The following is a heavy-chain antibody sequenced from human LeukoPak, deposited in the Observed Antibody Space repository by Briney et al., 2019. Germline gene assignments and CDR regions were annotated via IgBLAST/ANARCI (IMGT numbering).Heavy chain of an antibody. CDR2: IIPIFGTA. CDR1: GGTFSSYA. J-gene: IGHJ6*03. CDR3: ARELSGYESRVGYYYMDV. V-gene: IGHV1-69*13. D-gene: IGHD5-12*01. Sequence: SVKVSCRASGGTFSSYAISWVRQAPGQGLEWMGGIIPIFGTANYAQKFQGRVTITADESTSTAYMELSSLRSEDTAVYYCARELSGYESRVGYYYMDVWGKGTTVTVSS.